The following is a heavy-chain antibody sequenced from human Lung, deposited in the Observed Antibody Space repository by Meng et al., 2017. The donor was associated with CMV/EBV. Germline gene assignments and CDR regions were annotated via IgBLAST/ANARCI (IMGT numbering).Heavy chain of an antibody. D-gene: IGHD3-22*01. CDR1: GFTFSSYA. CDR3: AKSYYDSSGYYYN. V-gene: IGHV3-23*01. Sequence: GEXXKISCAASGFTFSSYAMSWVRQAPGKGLEWVSAISGSGGSTYYADSVKGRFTISRDNSKNTLYLQMNSLRAEDTAVYYCAKSYYDSSGYYYNWGQGTLVTVSS. CDR2: ISGSGGST. J-gene: IGHJ4*02.